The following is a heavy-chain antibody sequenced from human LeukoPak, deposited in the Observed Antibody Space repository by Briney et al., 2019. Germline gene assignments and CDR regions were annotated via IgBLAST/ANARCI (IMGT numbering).Heavy chain of an antibody. CDR2: ISYDGSNK. Sequence: GGSLRLSCAASGFAFSSYGMHWVRQAPGKGLEWVAVISYDGSNKYYADSVKGRFTISRDNSKNTLYLQMNSLRAEDTAVYYCVISGSYYFDYWGQGTLVTVSS. J-gene: IGHJ4*02. CDR1: GFAFSSYG. CDR3: VISGSYYFDY. D-gene: IGHD1-26*01. V-gene: IGHV3-30*03.